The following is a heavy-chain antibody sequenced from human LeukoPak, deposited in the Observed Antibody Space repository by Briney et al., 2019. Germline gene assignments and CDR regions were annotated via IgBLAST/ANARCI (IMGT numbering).Heavy chain of an antibody. V-gene: IGHV4-38-2*02. J-gene: IGHJ5*02. CDR2: IYHSGST. Sequence: SETLSLTCTVSGYSISSGYYWGWIRQPPGKGLEWIGSIYHSGSTYYNPSLKSRVTISVDTSKNQFSLKLSSVTAADTAVYYCARDRLYSGGKNWFDPWGQGTLVTVSS. CDR1: GYSISSGYY. CDR3: ARDRLYSGGKNWFDP. D-gene: IGHD2-15*01.